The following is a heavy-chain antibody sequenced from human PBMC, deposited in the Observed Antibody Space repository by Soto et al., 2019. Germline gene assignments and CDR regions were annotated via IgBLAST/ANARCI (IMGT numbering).Heavy chain of an antibody. CDR2: ISYDGSNK. Sequence: QVHLVESGGGVVQPGRSLRLSCEASGFTFSSFGMHWVRQAPGKGLEWVAVISYDGSNKFYADSVKGRFTISRDNSKNKLYLQMNGLRGEDTAVFYCATQIRPEDYYGLDVWGQGTTVTVSS. V-gene: IGHV3-30*03. CDR3: ATQIRPEDYYGLDV. J-gene: IGHJ6*02. CDR1: GFTFSSFG.